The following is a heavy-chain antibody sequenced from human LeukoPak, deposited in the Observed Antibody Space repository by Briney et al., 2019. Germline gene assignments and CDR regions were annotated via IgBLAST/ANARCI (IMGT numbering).Heavy chain of an antibody. D-gene: IGHD2-15*01. V-gene: IGHV5-51*01. J-gene: IGHJ4*02. CDR1: GYSFTNHW. CDR3: ARREICSGGSCFYFDY. Sequence: GESLKISCKGSGYSFTNHWIGWVRQMPGKGLEWMGIIYPGDSDTTYSPSFQGQVTMSADKSIFTAYLQWSSLKASDTAMYYCARREICSGGSCFYFDYWGQGTLVTVSS. CDR2: IYPGDSDT.